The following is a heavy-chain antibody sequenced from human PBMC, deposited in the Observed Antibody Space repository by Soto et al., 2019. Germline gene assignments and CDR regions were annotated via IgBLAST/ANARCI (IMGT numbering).Heavy chain of an antibody. V-gene: IGHV3-64*01. CDR3: ARRSNGYHFAY. Sequence: GGSLRLSCAASGFTFSNYAMRWVRQAPGKGLEYVSTISSNGHSTDYANSVKGRFTISRDNSMNTLYLQMGSLRAEDMAVYYCARRSNGYHFAYWXQGTLVTVSS. CDR1: GFTFSNYA. J-gene: IGHJ4*02. D-gene: IGHD5-12*01. CDR2: ISSNGHST.